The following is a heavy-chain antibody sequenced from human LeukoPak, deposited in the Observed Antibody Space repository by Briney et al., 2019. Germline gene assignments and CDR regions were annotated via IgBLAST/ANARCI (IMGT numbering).Heavy chain of an antibody. CDR3: ATYLGYCTSSNCPYFYMDV. V-gene: IGHV3-33*01. Sequence: GGSLRLSCAASGFTFSTYGMPWVRHAPGKGLEWVAVVWYDESLKYYADSVKGRFTISRDNSKNTLFLQLNSLRAEDTAVYYCATYLGYCTSSNCPYFYMDVWGTGTTVIVSS. CDR1: GFTFSTYG. CDR2: VWYDESLK. J-gene: IGHJ6*03. D-gene: IGHD2-2*03.